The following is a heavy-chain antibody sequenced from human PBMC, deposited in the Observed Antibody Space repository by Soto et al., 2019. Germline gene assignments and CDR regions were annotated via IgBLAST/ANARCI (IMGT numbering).Heavy chain of an antibody. D-gene: IGHD4-17*01. V-gene: IGHV4-4*02. CDR3: ARAIYVYGDYDRPYDY. CDR2: IYHSGST. J-gene: IGHJ4*02. CDR1: SGSISSSNW. Sequence: SETLSLTCAVSSGSISSSNWWSWVRQPPGKGLEWIGEIYHSGSTNYNPSLKSRVTISVDKSKNQFSLKLSSVTAADTAVYYCARAIYVYGDYDRPYDYWGQGTLVTVSS.